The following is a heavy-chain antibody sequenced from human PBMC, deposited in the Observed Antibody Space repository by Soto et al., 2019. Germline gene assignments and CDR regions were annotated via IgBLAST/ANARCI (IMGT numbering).Heavy chain of an antibody. CDR1: GGSISSYY. V-gene: IGHV4-59*01. CDR3: ARGRDYGDYFVDY. D-gene: IGHD4-17*01. Sequence: SETLSLTCTVSGGSISSYYWSWIRQPPGKGLEWIGYIYYSGSTNYNPSLKSRVTISVDTSKNQFSLKLSSVTAADTAVYYCARGRDYGDYFVDYWGQGTLVTVSS. CDR2: IYYSGST. J-gene: IGHJ4*02.